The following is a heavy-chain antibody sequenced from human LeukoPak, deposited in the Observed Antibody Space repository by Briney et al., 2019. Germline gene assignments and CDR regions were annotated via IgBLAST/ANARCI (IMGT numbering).Heavy chain of an antibody. J-gene: IGHJ4*02. V-gene: IGHV4-39*01. D-gene: IGHD1-26*01. Sequence: PSETLSLTCIVSGGSIIRSNYYWGWIRQPPGKGLEWIGSIYYSGSTYHNPSLKSRVAISVDTSRNQFSLKLKSVSAADTAVYYCARLYSGSQTFDYWGQGTLVAVSS. CDR1: GGSIIRSNYY. CDR2: IYYSGST. CDR3: ARLYSGSQTFDY.